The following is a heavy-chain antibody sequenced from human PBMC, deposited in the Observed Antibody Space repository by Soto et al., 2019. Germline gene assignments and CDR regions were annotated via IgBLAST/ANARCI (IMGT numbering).Heavy chain of an antibody. V-gene: IGHV4-30-2*01. CDR3: ARGEWSASPQLPDPAYYFDY. CDR1: GGSISSGGYS. J-gene: IGHJ4*02. D-gene: IGHD2-8*01. Sequence: ASETLSLTCAVSGGSISSGGYSWSWIRQPPGKGLEWIGYIYHSGSTYYNPSLKSRVTISVDRSKNQFSLKLSSVTAADTAVYYCARGEWSASPQLPDPAYYFDYWGQGTLVTVSS. CDR2: IYHSGST.